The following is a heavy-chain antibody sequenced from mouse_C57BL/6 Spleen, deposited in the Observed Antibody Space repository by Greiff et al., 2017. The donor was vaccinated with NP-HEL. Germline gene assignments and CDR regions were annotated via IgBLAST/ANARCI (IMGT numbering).Heavy chain of an antibody. V-gene: IGHV5-6*01. CDR1: GFTFSSYG. CDR2: ISSGGSYT. J-gene: IGHJ1*03. D-gene: IGHD1-1*01. CDR3: AKDYGSTSYWYFDV. Sequence: VQGVESGGDLVKPGGSLKLSCAASGFTFSSYGMSWVSQTPDKRLEWVATISSGGSYTYYPDSVKGRFTISRDKAKNTLYLQMSSLKSEDTAMYYCAKDYGSTSYWYFDVWGTGTTVTVSS.